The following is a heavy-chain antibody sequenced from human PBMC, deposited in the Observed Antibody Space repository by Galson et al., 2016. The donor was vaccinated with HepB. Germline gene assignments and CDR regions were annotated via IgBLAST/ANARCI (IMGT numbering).Heavy chain of an antibody. Sequence: SLRLSCAGSGFSFSDHYMDWVRQAPGKGLEWVAVISYDGSIKYYGDSVKGRFSISRDNSKNTLFLQMTSLEGEDTAVYYCAKEEKQLQYLDWGLWALDYWGQGDLVTVSS. CDR3: AKEEKQLQYLDWGLWALDY. J-gene: IGHJ4*02. CDR2: ISYDGSIK. D-gene: IGHD3-9*01. CDR1: GFSFSDHY. V-gene: IGHV3-30*18.